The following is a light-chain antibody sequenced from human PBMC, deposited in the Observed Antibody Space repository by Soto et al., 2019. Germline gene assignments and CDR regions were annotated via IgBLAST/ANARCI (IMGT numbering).Light chain of an antibody. Sequence: DIQMTQSPSSVSASLGDRVTITCRASQDIGSWLAWYQQKPGKAPKLLIYAASSLQSGVPSRFSSNGSGTDFTLTISSLQPEDFASYYCQQSKIFPLTFGGGTKVEIK. V-gene: IGKV1D-12*01. CDR3: QQSKIFPLT. CDR1: QDIGSW. J-gene: IGKJ4*01. CDR2: AAS.